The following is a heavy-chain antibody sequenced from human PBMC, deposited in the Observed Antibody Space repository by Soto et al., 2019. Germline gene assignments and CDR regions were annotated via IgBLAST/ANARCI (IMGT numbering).Heavy chain of an antibody. CDR1: GFMFDDYA. Sequence: EVQLVESGGGLVQPGRSLRLSCEASGFMFDDYAMYWVRQAPGKGLEWVSVISWNRNSIDYADSVRGRFTISRDNAKNSLYLQMNSLKPEDTALYYCAKSKIVASRPLDYWGQGTLVTVSS. J-gene: IGHJ4*02. D-gene: IGHD2-15*01. V-gene: IGHV3-9*01. CDR3: AKSKIVASRPLDY. CDR2: ISWNRNSI.